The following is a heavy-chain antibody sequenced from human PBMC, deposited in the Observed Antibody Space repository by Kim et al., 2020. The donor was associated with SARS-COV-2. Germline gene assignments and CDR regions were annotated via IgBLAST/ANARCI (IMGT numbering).Heavy chain of an antibody. CDR3: ARPRANAFDI. V-gene: IGHV4-59*12. Sequence: SETLSLTCTVSGVSISSYYWSWIRQPPGKGLEWIGHIYYSGSTNCNPSHTSRVTISVDTTKNQCTLTLSSVTAEDTAVYYCARPRANAFDIWGQGTMVTVSS. CDR1: GVSISSYY. J-gene: IGHJ3*02. CDR2: IYYSGST.